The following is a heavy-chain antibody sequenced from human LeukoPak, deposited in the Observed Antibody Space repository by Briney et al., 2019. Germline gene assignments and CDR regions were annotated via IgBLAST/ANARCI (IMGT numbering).Heavy chain of an antibody. D-gene: IGHD6-19*01. J-gene: IGHJ6*02. Sequence: GGSLRLSCAASGFTFSSYAMSWVRQAPGKGLEWVSAISGSGGSTYYADSVKGRFTISRDNSKNTLYLQMNSLRAEDTAVYYCARADSGWYEVGYYGMDVWGQGTTVTVSS. CDR1: GFTFSSYA. V-gene: IGHV3-23*01. CDR2: ISGSGGST. CDR3: ARADSGWYEVGYYGMDV.